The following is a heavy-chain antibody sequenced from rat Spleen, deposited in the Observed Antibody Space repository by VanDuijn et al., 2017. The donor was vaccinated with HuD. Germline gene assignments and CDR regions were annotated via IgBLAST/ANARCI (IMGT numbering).Heavy chain of an antibody. CDR1: GFTFNNYW. J-gene: IGHJ2*01. CDR2: ISYDDSST. CDR3: ARQATTVPSYFDY. Sequence: EVQLVESGGGLVQPGRSLKLSCVASGFTFNNYWMTWIRQAPGKGLEWVASISYDDSSTYYRDSVKGRFTISRDDAKSTLYLQVDSLRSEDTTTYYCARQATTVPSYFDYWGQGVMVTVSS. V-gene: IGHV5-31*01. D-gene: IGHD1-1*01.